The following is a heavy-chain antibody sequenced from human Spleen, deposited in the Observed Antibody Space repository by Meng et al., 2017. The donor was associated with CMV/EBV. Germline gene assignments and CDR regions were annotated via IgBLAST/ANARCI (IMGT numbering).Heavy chain of an antibody. CDR2: INHSGST. CDR1: GGSFSGYY. V-gene: IGHV4-34*01. J-gene: IGHJ4*02. D-gene: IGHD2-2*02. CDR3: ARGGRTGGRGHIVVVPAAINFDY. Sequence: SETLSLTCAVYGGSFSGYYWSWIRQPPGKGLEWIGEINHSGSTNYNPSLKSRVTISVDTSKNQFSLKLSSVTAADTAVYYCARGGRTGGRGHIVVVPAAINFDYWGQGTLVTVSS.